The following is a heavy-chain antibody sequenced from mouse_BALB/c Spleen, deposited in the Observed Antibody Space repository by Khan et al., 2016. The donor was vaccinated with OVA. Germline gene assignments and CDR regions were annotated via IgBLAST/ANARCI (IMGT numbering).Heavy chain of an antibody. Sequence: EVELVESGPGLVKPSQSLSPTCTVTGYSITSNYAWNWIRQFPGNKLEWMGYISYSGSTSYNPSLKSRISITRDTSKNQFFLQLSSVTTEDTATYYCARGNYYGYAMDYWGQGTSVTVSS. V-gene: IGHV3-2*02. D-gene: IGHD1-1*01. CDR2: ISYSGST. J-gene: IGHJ4*01. CDR3: ARGNYYGYAMDY. CDR1: GYSITSNYA.